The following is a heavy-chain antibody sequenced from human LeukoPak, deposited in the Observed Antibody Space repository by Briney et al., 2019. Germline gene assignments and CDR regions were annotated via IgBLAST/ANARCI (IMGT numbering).Heavy chain of an antibody. V-gene: IGHV4-39*02. CDR1: GGSISSRSYY. J-gene: IGHJ5*02. D-gene: IGHD3-3*01. CDR3: AREGTIFGVVMANWFDP. Sequence: SETLSLTCTVSGGSISSRSYYWGWIRQPPGKGLEWIGSIYYSGSTYYNPSLQSRVTISVDTSKNQFSLKLNSVTAADTAVYYCAREGTIFGVVMANWFDPWGQGTLVTVSS. CDR2: IYYSGST.